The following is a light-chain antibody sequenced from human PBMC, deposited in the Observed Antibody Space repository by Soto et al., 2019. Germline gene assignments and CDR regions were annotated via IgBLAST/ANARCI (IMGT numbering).Light chain of an antibody. CDR1: QDISTW. V-gene: IGKV1-12*01. Sequence: DIQMTQSPSFVSASVGDTVTVTCRASQDISTWLAWYQQKPGKAPKLLIYTASTLESEVPSRFSGSGSGADFALTISSLQPEDFATYDCQQARTFPITFGQGTRLEIK. J-gene: IGKJ5*01. CDR3: QQARTFPIT. CDR2: TAS.